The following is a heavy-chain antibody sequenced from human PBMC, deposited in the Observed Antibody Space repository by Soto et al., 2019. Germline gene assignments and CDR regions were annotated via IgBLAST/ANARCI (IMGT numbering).Heavy chain of an antibody. D-gene: IGHD1-1*01. V-gene: IGHV3-23*01. Sequence: EVQLLESGGGLVQPGGSLRLSCAASGFTFSTNAMTWVRQAPGKGLEWVSIIGGDSRTTFYADSVKGRFTVSRDNSKNTVYLDMNSLRGEDTAIYYCTKDNNWDDPGWGQGTLVTVSS. CDR2: IGGDSRTT. J-gene: IGHJ4*02. CDR1: GFTFSTNA. CDR3: TKDNNWDDPG.